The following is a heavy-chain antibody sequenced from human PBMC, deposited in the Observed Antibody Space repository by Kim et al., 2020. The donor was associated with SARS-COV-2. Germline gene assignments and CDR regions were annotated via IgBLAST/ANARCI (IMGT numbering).Heavy chain of an antibody. CDR2: IYYSGST. CDR1: GGSISSYY. V-gene: IGHV4-59*08. Sequence: SETLSLTCTVSGGSISSYYWSWIRQPPGKGLEWIGYIYYSGSTNYNPSLKSRATISVDTSKNQFSLKLSSVTAADTAVYYCARHSLGLFDYGGLGTLVTVSS. J-gene: IGHJ4*02. CDR3: ARHSLGLFDY. D-gene: IGHD3-16*02.